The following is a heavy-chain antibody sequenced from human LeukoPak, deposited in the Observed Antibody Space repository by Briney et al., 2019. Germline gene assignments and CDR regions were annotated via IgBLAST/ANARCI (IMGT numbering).Heavy chain of an antibody. CDR2: IKQDGSDK. J-gene: IGHJ4*02. CDR3: ARDLAMAGRDLDY. V-gene: IGHV3-7*03. D-gene: IGHD6-19*01. Sequence: GGSLRLSCAASGFTFSTFSMSWVRQASGKGLEWVANIKQDGSDKYYVDSVKGRFTISRDNAKNSLYLQMNSLRAEDTAVYYCARDLAMAGRDLDYWGQGTLVTVSS. CDR1: GFTFSTFS.